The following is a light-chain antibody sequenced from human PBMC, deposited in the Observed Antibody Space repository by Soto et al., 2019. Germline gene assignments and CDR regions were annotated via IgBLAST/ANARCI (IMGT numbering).Light chain of an antibody. CDR1: QTINNY. CDR2: DAS. Sequence: EIVLTQSPATLSLSPGERATLSCRASQTINNYVAWYQQKPGQAPRLLIYDASNRATGIPARFRGSGSGTDFTLTISSLEPEDSALYYCQQRSNWPRTFGQGTKVEIK. J-gene: IGKJ1*01. CDR3: QQRSNWPRT. V-gene: IGKV3-11*01.